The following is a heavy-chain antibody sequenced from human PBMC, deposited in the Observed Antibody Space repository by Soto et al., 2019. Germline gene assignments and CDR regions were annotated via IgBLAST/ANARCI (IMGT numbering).Heavy chain of an antibody. J-gene: IGHJ4*02. V-gene: IGHV5-51*01. D-gene: IGHD4-17*01. CDR1: GYSFTSYW. CDR3: ARFRDYGDPHIDF. Sequence: GESLKISCKGSGYSFTSYWIGWVRQMPGEGLEWMGIIYPGDSDTRYSPSVQGQVTISTDKSISTALLHGSSLKTSDTAMSYCARFRDYGDPHIDFWGQGTLVTVSS. CDR2: IYPGDSDT.